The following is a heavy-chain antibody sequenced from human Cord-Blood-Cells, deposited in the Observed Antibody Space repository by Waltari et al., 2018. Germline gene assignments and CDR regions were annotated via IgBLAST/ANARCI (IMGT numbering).Heavy chain of an antibody. Sequence: QVQLVQPGAEVNKPGASAKVSCQAYGYTFTASYTPQVRQAPGQGLEWMGWFNPNSGGTNYAQKFQGRVTMTRDTSISTAYMELSRLRSDDTAVYYCAREDGSGTGGDYWGQGTLVTVSS. CDR1: GYTFTASY. J-gene: IGHJ4*02. D-gene: IGHD3-10*01. V-gene: IGHV1-2*02. CDR3: AREDGSGTGGDY. CDR2: FNPNSGGT.